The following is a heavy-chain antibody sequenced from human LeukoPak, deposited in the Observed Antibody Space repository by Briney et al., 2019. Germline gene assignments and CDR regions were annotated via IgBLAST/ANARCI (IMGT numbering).Heavy chain of an antibody. CDR1: GFTFSSYA. V-gene: IGHV3-21*01. J-gene: IGHJ4*02. Sequence: GGSLRLSCAASGFTFSSYAMSWVRQAPGKGLEWVSSISSSSSYMYYADSVKGRFTISRDNAKNSLYLQMNSLRAEDTAVYYCARGYYGDPSQVYYFDYWGQGTLVTVSS. CDR3: ARGYYGDPSQVYYFDY. CDR2: ISSSSSYM. D-gene: IGHD4-17*01.